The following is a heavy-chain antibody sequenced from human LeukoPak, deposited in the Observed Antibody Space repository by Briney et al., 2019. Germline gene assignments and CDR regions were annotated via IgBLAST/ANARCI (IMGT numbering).Heavy chain of an antibody. Sequence: ASVKVSCKASGGTFSSYAISWVRQAPGQGLEWMGGIIPIFGTANYAQKFQGRVTITADESTSTAYMELSSLRSEDAAVYYCAKDAGVIRPLDYWGQGTLVTVSS. CDR2: IIPIFGTA. V-gene: IGHV1-69*13. J-gene: IGHJ4*02. CDR1: GGTFSSYA. CDR3: AKDAGVIRPLDY. D-gene: IGHD3-10*01.